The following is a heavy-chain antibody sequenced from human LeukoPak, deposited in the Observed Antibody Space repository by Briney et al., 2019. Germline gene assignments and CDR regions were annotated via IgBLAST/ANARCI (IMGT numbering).Heavy chain of an antibody. CDR1: GYTFTGYY. J-gene: IGHJ4*02. V-gene: IGHV1-18*04. D-gene: IGHD3-10*01. Sequence: ASVKVSSKASGYTFTGYYMHWVRQAPGQGLEWMGWMNPNSGNTNYAQKLQGRVTMTTDTSTSTAYMELRSLRSDDTAVYYCARVPPMVRGAFDYWGQGTLVTVSS. CDR3: ARVPPMVRGAFDY. CDR2: MNPNSGNT.